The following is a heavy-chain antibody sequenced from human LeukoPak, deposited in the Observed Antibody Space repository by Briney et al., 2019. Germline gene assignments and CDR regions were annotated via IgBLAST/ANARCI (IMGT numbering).Heavy chain of an antibody. D-gene: IGHD3-3*01. CDR3: ARLHYDFWSGYSDFDY. CDR2: IYPGDSDT. J-gene: IGHJ4*02. Sequence: GESLKISCKGSGYSFTSYWIGWVRQMPGKGLEWMGIIYPGDSDTRYSPSFQGQVTISADKSISTAYLQWSSLKASDTAMYYCARLHYDFWSGYSDFDYWGQGTLVTVSS. CDR1: GYSFTSYW. V-gene: IGHV5-51*01.